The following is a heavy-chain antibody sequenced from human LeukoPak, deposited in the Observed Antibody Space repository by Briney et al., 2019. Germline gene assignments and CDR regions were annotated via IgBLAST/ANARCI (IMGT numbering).Heavy chain of an antibody. CDR1: GGSISRYY. CDR2: IYYTGST. Sequence: SETLSLTCTVSGGSISRYYWSWIRQSPGKGLEWIGFIYYTGSTNYNSSLKSRVTISVDTSKNQFSLKLSSVTAADTAVYYCARGISLYYYDSSGYYGIDAFDIWGQGTMVTVSS. V-gene: IGHV4-59*01. CDR3: ARGISLYYYDSSGYYGIDAFDI. J-gene: IGHJ3*02. D-gene: IGHD3-22*01.